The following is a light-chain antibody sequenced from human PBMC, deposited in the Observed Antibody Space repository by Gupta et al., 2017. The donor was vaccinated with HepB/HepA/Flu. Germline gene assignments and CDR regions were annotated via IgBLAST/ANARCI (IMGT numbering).Light chain of an antibody. J-gene: IGLJ2*01. CDR3: QAWDSSTVVV. CDR2: RDS. V-gene: IGLV3-1*01. Sequence: YKLTQPLPVSVSPGQTASIPCSGDRLEDKYVCWYQQKPGQTPVVVIYRDSKRPPGIPERFSGSNSGNTATLTISGTQAMDEADCYCQAWDSSTVVVFGGGTKLTVL. CDR1: RLEDKY.